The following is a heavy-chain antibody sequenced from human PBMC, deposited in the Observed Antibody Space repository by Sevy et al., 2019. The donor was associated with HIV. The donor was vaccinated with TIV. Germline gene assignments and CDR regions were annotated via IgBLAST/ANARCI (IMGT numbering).Heavy chain of an antibody. D-gene: IGHD2-15*01. CDR1: GFTFNNYA. Sequence: GGSLRLSCAASGFTFNNYALTWVRQAPGKGLESVSTISGSGDSIYYADSVKGRFTVSRDDSKNTLYLQMNSLRAEDTAVYYCVKALSWLLPFDYWGRGTLVTVSS. J-gene: IGHJ4*02. CDR3: VKALSWLLPFDY. CDR2: ISGSGDSI. V-gene: IGHV3-23*01.